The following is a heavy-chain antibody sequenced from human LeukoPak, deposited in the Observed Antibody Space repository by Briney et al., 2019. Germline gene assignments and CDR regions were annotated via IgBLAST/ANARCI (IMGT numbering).Heavy chain of an antibody. J-gene: IGHJ1*01. D-gene: IGHD1-1*01. CDR2: IGPNGGTT. CDR3: AKGKYNVD. CDR1: GFTFSSYV. V-gene: IGHV3-23*01. Sequence: GGTLRLSRAASGFTFSSYVMTWVRQSPGKGLEWLSAIGPNGGTTYYADSVKSRFTIPRDNSKNTLYLQMSSLRAEDTAIYYCAKGKYNVDWGQGSLLTVSS.